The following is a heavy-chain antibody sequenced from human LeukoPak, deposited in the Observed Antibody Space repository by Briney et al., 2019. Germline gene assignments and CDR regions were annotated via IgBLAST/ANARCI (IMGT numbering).Heavy chain of an antibody. CDR1: GGTFSSYA. CDR2: IIPIFGTA. CDR3: AGDLGKQGYYYYYMDV. Sequence: SVKVSCKASGGTFSSYAISWVRQAPGQGLEWMGGIIPIFGTANYAQKFQGRVTITTDESTSTAYMELSSLRPEDTAVYYCAGDLGKQGYYYYYMDVWGKGTTVTVSS. J-gene: IGHJ6*03. D-gene: IGHD1-26*01. V-gene: IGHV1-69*05.